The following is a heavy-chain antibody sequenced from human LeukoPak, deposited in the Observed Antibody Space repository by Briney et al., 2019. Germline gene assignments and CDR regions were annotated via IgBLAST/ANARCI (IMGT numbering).Heavy chain of an antibody. V-gene: IGHV4-59*13. CDR3: ARGTRSTGSYFYYDY. CDR1: GGSISRYY. CDR2: IYYSGST. D-gene: IGHD1-26*01. Sequence: SETLSLTCTVSGGSISRYYWSWIRQPPGKGLEWIGYIYYSGSTNYNPSLKSRVTMSVDTSENHFSLRLTSVTPADTAVYYCARGTRSTGSYFYYDYWGQGTLVTVSS. J-gene: IGHJ4*02.